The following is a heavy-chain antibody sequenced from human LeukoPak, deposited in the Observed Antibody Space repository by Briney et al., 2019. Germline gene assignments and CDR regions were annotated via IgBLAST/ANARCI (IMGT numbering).Heavy chain of an antibody. V-gene: IGHV3-21*01. CDR3: ARDGTGCSSTSCYYYYGMDV. CDR1: GFTFSSYS. J-gene: IGHJ6*02. D-gene: IGHD2-2*01. CDR2: ISSSSSYI. Sequence: GGSLRLSCAASGFTFSSYSMNWVRQAPGKGQEWVSSISSSSSYIYYADSVKGRFTISRDNAKNSLYLQMNSLRAEDTAVYYCARDGTGCSSTSCYYYYGMDVWGQGTTVTVSS.